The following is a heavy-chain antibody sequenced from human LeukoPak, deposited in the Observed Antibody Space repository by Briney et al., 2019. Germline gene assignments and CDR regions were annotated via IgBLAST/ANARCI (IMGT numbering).Heavy chain of an antibody. V-gene: IGHV1-46*01. Sequence: GASVKVSGKASGYTFTSYYMHWVRQAPGQGLEWMGIINPSGGSTSYAQKFQGRVTMTRDMSTSTVYMELSSLRSEDTAVYYCARGQGDYGDYDYWGQGTLVTVSS. CDR1: GYTFTSYY. J-gene: IGHJ4*02. CDR3: ARGQGDYGDYDY. CDR2: INPSGGST. D-gene: IGHD4-17*01.